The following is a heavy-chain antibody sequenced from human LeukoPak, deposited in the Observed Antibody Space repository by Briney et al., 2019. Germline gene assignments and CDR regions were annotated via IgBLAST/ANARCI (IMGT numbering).Heavy chain of an antibody. V-gene: IGHV3-30*02. J-gene: IGHJ4*02. D-gene: IGHD2-2*01. CDR1: GFTFSSYT. CDR2: IRYDGSNK. CDR3: AKFYSGVVVPAADY. Sequence: GGSLRLSCAASGFTFSSYTMKWVRQAPGKGLEWVAFIRYDGSNKYYADSVEGRFTISRDNSKNTLYLQMNSLRAEDTAVYYCAKFYSGVVVPAADYWGQGTLVTVSS.